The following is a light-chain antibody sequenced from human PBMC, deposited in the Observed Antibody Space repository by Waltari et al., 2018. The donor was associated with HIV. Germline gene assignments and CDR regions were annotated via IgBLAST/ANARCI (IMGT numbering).Light chain of an antibody. J-gene: IGLJ1*01. CDR3: CSYAGWSDSWV. Sequence: QSALTQPPSASGSPGQSVTISCTGTSSDVGGYNYVSWYLQRPGKAPKLVVYEVIKRPSGVPDRFSASKSGNTASLTVSGLQAEDEGDYYCCSYAGWSDSWVFGTGTKVTDL. V-gene: IGLV2-8*01. CDR2: EVI. CDR1: SSDVGGYNY.